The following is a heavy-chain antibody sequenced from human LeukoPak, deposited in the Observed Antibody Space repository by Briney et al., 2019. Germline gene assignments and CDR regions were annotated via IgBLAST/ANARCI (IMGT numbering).Heavy chain of an antibody. D-gene: IGHD3-3*01. J-gene: IGHJ5*02. CDR3: ARVLRFLEWLPSWFDP. CDR2: IYYSGST. V-gene: IGHV4-59*01. Sequence: SETLSLTCTVSGGSISSYYWSWIRQPPGKGLECIGYIYYSGSTNYNPSLKSRVTISVDTSKNQFSLKLSSVTAADTAVYYCARVLRFLEWLPSWFDPWGQGTLVTVSS. CDR1: GGSISSYY.